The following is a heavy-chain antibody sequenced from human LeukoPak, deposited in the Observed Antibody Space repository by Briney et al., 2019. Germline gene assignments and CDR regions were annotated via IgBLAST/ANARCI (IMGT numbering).Heavy chain of an antibody. D-gene: IGHD3-9*01. Sequence: PSETLSLTCTVSGGSFTNYFWSWIRQPAGKGLEWIGRVHRSGNTNYNPSLQSRVTMSVDTSKNQISLRLRFVTAADTAVYYCARDDFEYSVHYGMDVWGQGTAVTVSS. CDR1: GGSFTNYF. CDR3: ARDDFEYSVHYGMDV. J-gene: IGHJ6*02. CDR2: VHRSGNT. V-gene: IGHV4-4*07.